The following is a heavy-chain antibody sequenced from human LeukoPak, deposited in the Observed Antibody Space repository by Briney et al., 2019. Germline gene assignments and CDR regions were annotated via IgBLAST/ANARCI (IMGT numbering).Heavy chain of an antibody. CDR3: AKFKGHYGDSEYYFDY. CDR2: ITGGSDYI. J-gene: IGHJ4*02. D-gene: IGHD3-10*01. V-gene: IGHV3-21*01. Sequence: GGSLRLSCAASGFTFSRYSVNWVRQAPGKGLEWVSCITGGSDYIFYADSVRGRFTISRDNAKNSLYLQMNSLRAEDTAVYYCAKFKGHYGDSEYYFDYGGQGTLVTVSS. CDR1: GFTFSRYS.